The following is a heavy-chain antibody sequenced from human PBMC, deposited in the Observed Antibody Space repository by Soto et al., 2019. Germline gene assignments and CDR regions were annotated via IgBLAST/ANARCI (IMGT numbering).Heavy chain of an antibody. V-gene: IGHV1-3*01. CDR1: GYTFTGYA. J-gene: IGHJ4*02. Sequence: QVQLVQSGAEGKKPGASVKVSCKASGYTFTGYAMHWVRQAPGQRLEWMGWINACNGNTKYSQKFQGRVTITRDTAAITASMEPYCLRSEDTAVSYCARAGAVAAEFDYWGPGCLVTVSS. CDR2: INACNGNT. D-gene: IGHD6-19*01. CDR3: ARAGAVAAEFDY.